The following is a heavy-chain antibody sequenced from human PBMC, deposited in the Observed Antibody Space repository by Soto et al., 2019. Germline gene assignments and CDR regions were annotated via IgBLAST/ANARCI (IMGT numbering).Heavy chain of an antibody. J-gene: IGHJ4*02. CDR1: GFTFSSYW. CDR3: AKERSSGYYFFDY. Sequence: GGSLRLSCAASGFTFSSYWMSWVRQAPGKGLEWVANIKQDGSEKYYVDSVKGRFTISRDTPKNSLYLQMNSLRAEDTSIYYCAKERSSGYYFFDYWGQGTLVTVSS. V-gene: IGHV3-7*03. CDR2: IKQDGSEK. D-gene: IGHD5-12*01.